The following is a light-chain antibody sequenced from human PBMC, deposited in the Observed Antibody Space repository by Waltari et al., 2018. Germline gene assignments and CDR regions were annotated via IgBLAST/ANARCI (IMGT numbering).Light chain of an antibody. CDR1: NYNIGSGP. Sequence: QSVLTQAPSVSGTPGQRLTISCSGTNYNIGSGPVNWYHQVPGMSPKLLISSNDRRPSGVPDRFSGSKSGTSASLAISGLQSEDEADYYCATWDGRVNGVLFGGGTKVTVL. V-gene: IGLV1-44*01. CDR2: SND. J-gene: IGLJ2*01. CDR3: ATWDGRVNGVL.